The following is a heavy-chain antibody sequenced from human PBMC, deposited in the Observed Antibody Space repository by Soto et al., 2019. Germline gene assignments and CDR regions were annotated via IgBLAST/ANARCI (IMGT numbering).Heavy chain of an antibody. CDR1: GYSFTSYW. D-gene: IGHD5-12*01. V-gene: IGHV5-51*01. Sequence: GESLKISCKGSGYSFTSYWIGWVRQMPGKGLEWMGIIYPGDSDTRYSPSFQGQVTISADKSISTAYLQWSSLKASDTAMYYCARLSYDFRYYCYYYMDVWGKGTTVTVSS. CDR2: IYPGDSDT. CDR3: ARLSYDFRYYCYYYMDV. J-gene: IGHJ6*03.